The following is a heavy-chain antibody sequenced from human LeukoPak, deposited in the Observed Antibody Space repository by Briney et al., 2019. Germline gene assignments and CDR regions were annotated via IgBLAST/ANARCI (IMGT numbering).Heavy chain of an antibody. D-gene: IGHD2-15*01. CDR3: ARVGCTGGSCLAYNYYAMDV. CDR1: GFTFNTYC. V-gene: IGHV3-33*01. CDR2: IWYDGSDK. Sequence: PGRSLRLSCAAFGFTFNTYCMHWVRQAPGKGLEWVAIIWYDGSDKHYADSVQGRFTLSRDNSKNTLYLQMNSLRAEDTAVYYCARVGCTGGSCLAYNYYAMDVWGQGTTVSVSS. J-gene: IGHJ6*02.